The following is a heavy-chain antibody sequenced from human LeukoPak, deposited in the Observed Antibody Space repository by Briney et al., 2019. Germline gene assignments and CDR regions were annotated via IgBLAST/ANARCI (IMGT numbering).Heavy chain of an antibody. CDR1: GGSFSGCY. D-gene: IGHD3-10*01. V-gene: IGHV4-34*01. CDR3: ATAKGVTMVHSNRGPYPAPFDY. CDR2: INHSGST. J-gene: IGHJ4*02. Sequence: SETLSLTCAVYGGSFSGCYWSWIRQPPGKGLEWIGEINHSGSTNYNPSLKSRVTISVDTSKNQFSLKLSSVTAADTAVYYCATAKGVTMVHSNRGPYPAPFDYWGQGTLVTVSS.